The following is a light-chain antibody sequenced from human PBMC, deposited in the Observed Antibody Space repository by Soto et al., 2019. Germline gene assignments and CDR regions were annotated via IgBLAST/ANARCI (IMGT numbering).Light chain of an antibody. CDR2: DAS. CDR3: QQRSDWPLLFT. CDR1: RSVSSY. Sequence: EVVLTQYPATLSSSPGERDTLSCRAGRSVSSYLAWYQQKAGQAPRLLTYDASNRATGIPARFSGSGSGTDFTLTISSLEPEDFTVYYCQQRSDWPLLFTFGPGTKVDIK. J-gene: IGKJ3*01. V-gene: IGKV3-11*01.